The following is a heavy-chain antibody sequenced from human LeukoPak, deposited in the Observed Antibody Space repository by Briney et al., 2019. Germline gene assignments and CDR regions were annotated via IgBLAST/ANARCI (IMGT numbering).Heavy chain of an antibody. CDR1: GGSFSGYY. J-gene: IGHJ5*02. V-gene: IGHV4-34*01. D-gene: IGHD4-11*01. Sequence: PSETLSLTCAVYGGSFSGYYWSRIRQPPGKGLEWIGEINHSGSTNYNPSLKSRVTISVDTSKNQFSLKLSSVTAADTAVYYCARTYSNYVSLNCFDPWGQGTLVTVSS. CDR2: INHSGST. CDR3: ARTYSNYVSLNCFDP.